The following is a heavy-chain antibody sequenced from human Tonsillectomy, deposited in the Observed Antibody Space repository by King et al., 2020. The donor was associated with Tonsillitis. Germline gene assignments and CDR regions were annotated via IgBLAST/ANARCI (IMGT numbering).Heavy chain of an antibody. V-gene: IGHV5-10-1*03. CDR2: IDPSDSYT. J-gene: IGHJ4*02. CDR1: GYSFTSYW. D-gene: IGHD2-21*01. Sequence: VQLVESGAEVKKPGESLRISCKGSGYSFTSYWISWVRQMPGKGLEWMGRIDPSDSYTNYSPSFQGHVTISADKSISTAYLQWSSLKASATAMYYCARHFGGAGDFDYWGQGTLVTVSS. CDR3: ARHFGGAGDFDY.